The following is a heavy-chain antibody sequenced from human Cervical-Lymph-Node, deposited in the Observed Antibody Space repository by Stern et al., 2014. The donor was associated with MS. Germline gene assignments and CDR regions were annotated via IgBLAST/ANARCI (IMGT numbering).Heavy chain of an antibody. V-gene: IGHV1-24*01. Sequence: VQLLESGAEVKKPGASVTVSCNVAGHPLSELAMHWLRQLPTRGLEWMGQFDPEDGETVYAQQFQGRLTMTEDTSTGTAYMTLTALRSEDTAVYYCATDRGVKWCPGTLVTVSS. CDR3: ATDRGVK. CDR2: FDPEDGET. CDR1: GHPLSELA. J-gene: IGHJ4*02. D-gene: IGHD3-10*01.